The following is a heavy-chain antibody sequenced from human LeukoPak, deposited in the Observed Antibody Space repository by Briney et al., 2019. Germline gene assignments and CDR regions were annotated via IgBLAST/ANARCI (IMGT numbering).Heavy chain of an antibody. D-gene: IGHD6-19*01. CDR3: AKAVFQWPLNFDY. CDR1: GFTLSSYA. V-gene: IGHV3-23*01. CDR2: IYAGGGTT. J-gene: IGHJ4*02. Sequence: GGSLRLSCAASGFTLSSYAMSWVRQAPGQGLEWVSGIYAGGGTTYYADSVKGRFTISRDDSKNTLYLQMNSLRAEDAAVYYCAKAVFQWPLNFDYWGQGTLVTVSS.